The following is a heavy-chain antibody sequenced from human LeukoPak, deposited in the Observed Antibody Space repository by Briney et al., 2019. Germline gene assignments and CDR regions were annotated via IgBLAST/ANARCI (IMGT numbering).Heavy chain of an antibody. CDR3: AAQARDYGDFDFDY. D-gene: IGHD4-17*01. CDR1: GYSFTSYW. Sequence: GESLKISCKGSGYSFTSYWITWVRQMPGKGLEWMGRIDPSDSYTNYSPSFQGHVTISADKSISTAYLQWSSLKASDTAMYYCAAQARDYGDFDFDYWGQGTLVTVSS. V-gene: IGHV5-10-1*01. CDR2: IDPSDSYT. J-gene: IGHJ4*02.